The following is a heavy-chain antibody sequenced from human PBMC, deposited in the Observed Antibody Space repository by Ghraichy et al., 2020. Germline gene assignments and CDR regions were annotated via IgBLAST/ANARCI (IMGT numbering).Heavy chain of an antibody. V-gene: IGHV3-23*01. J-gene: IGHJ6*02. CDR3: AKSLRGGFDSYYGMDV. CDR1: GFIFSTYV. CDR2: ISGSGISP. Sequence: GGSLRLSCAASGFIFSTYVMSWVRQAPGKGLEWVSAISGSGISPFYADSVKGRFTISRDNSKNTLHLQMNSLRAEDTAVYYCAKSLRGGFDSYYGMDVWGQGTTVTVSS. D-gene: IGHD6-25*01.